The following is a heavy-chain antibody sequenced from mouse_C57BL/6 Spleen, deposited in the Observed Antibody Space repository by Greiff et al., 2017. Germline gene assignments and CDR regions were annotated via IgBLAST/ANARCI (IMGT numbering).Heavy chain of an antibody. CDR2: IYPRSGNT. Sequence: QVQLKESGAELARPGASVKLSCKASGYTFTSYGISWVKQRTGQGLEWIGEIYPRSGNTYYNEKFKGKATLTADKSSSTAYMELRSLTSEDSAVYFCALLLSPMDYWGQGTSVTVSS. CDR3: ALLLSPMDY. J-gene: IGHJ4*01. D-gene: IGHD1-1*02. CDR1: GYTFTSYG. V-gene: IGHV1-81*01.